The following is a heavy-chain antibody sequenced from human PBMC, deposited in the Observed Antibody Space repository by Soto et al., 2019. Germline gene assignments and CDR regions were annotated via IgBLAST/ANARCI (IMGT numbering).Heavy chain of an antibody. J-gene: IGHJ6*02. CDR1: GFTFSNAW. V-gene: IGHV3-15*01. CDR3: TTDRSKIDYYYYGMDV. Sequence: GGSLRLSCAASGFTFSNAWMSWVRQAPGKGLGWVGRIKSKTDSGTTDYAAPVKGRFTISRDDSKNTLYLQMNSLKTEDTAVYYCTTDRSKIDYYYYGMDVWGQGTTVTVSS. D-gene: IGHD4-4*01. CDR2: IKSKTDSGTT.